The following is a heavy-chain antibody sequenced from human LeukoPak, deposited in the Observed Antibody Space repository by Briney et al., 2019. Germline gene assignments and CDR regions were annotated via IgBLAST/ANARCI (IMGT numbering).Heavy chain of an antibody. V-gene: IGHV4-59*01. CDR1: GGSISSYY. CDR2: IYYSGST. Sequence: PSETLSLTCTVSGGSISSYYWSWIRQPPGKGLEWIGYIYYSGSTNYNPSLKSRVTISVDTSKNQFSLKLSSVTAADTAVYYCARWADYYDSSGYYSAPYYYGMDVWGQGTTVTVSS. CDR3: ARWADYYDSSGYYSAPYYYGMDV. D-gene: IGHD3-22*01. J-gene: IGHJ6*02.